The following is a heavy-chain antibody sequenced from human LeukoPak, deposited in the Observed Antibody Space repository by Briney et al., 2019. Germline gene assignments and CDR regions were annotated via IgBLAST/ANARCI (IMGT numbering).Heavy chain of an antibody. Sequence: GGSLGLSCATSGFTFSRYAMNWIRQAPGKGLEWVSFISSDTPNKNYADSVKGRFTISRDNAKNSVYLQLNSLRAEDTAMYYCARDLGDPDYWGQGTLVTVSS. CDR3: ARDLGDPDY. D-gene: IGHD3-10*01. J-gene: IGHJ4*02. V-gene: IGHV3-21*01. CDR2: ISSDTPNK. CDR1: GFTFSRYA.